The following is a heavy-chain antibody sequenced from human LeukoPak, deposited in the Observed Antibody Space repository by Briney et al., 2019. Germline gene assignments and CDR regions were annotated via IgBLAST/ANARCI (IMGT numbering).Heavy chain of an antibody. J-gene: IGHJ4*02. V-gene: IGHV1-2*02. CDR1: GYTFTGYY. CDR2: INPNSGGT. CDR3: AYCGGDCYSRGYYFDY. D-gene: IGHD2-21*02. Sequence: ASVKVSCKASGYTFTGYYMHWVRQAPGQGLEWMGWINPNSGGTNYAQKFQGRVTMTRDTSISTAYMELSRLRSDDTAVYYCAYCGGDCYSRGYYFDYWGQGTLVTVSS.